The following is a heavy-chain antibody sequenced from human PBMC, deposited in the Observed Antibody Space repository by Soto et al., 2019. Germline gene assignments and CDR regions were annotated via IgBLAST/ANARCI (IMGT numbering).Heavy chain of an antibody. Sequence: QLQLQESGPGLVKPSETLSLTCTVSGGSISTSTYYWGWTRQPPGKGLEWIGSIYYGGSTYYNPSLKSRITISVDTSKNQFSLKLSSMTAADTAVYYCTRHPRLSAIDYWGQGTLVTVSS. D-gene: IGHD6-25*01. J-gene: IGHJ4*02. V-gene: IGHV4-39*01. CDR3: TRHPRLSAIDY. CDR2: IYYGGST. CDR1: GGSISTSTYY.